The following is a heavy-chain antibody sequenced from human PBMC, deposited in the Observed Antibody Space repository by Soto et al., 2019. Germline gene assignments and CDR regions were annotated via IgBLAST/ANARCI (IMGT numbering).Heavy chain of an antibody. CDR3: ASQAIRMKVTTTDY. D-gene: IGHD4-17*01. J-gene: IGHJ4*02. CDR2: IYHSGST. CDR1: GGSISSSNW. Sequence: SETLSLTCAVSGGSISSSNWWSWVRQPPGKGLEWIGEIYHSGSTNYNPSLKSRVTISVDKSKNQFSLKLSSVTAADTAVYYCASQAIRMKVTTTDYWGQGTLVTVSS. V-gene: IGHV4-4*02.